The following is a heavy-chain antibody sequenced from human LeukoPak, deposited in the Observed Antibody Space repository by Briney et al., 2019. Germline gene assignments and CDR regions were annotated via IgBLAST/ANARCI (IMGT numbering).Heavy chain of an antibody. J-gene: IGHJ4*02. D-gene: IGHD3-22*01. CDR1: GGSISSSSYY. Sequence: SGTLSLTCAVSGGSISSSSYYWGWIRQPPGKGLEWIGSIYYSGSTYYNPSLKSRVTISVDTSKNQFSLKLSSVTAADTAVYYCARTTYHYYYDSSGSFDYWGQGTLVTVSS. CDR3: ARTTYHYYYDSSGSFDY. V-gene: IGHV4-39*01. CDR2: IYYSGST.